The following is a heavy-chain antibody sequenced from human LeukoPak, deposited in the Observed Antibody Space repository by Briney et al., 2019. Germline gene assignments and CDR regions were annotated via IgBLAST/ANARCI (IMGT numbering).Heavy chain of an antibody. CDR2: IYSGGST. Sequence: GGSLRLSCAASGFTVSSNYMSWVRQAPGKGLEWVSVIYSGGSTYYADSVKGRFTISRDNPKNTLYLQMNSLGAEDTAVYYCARDRGSYGLDYWGQGTLVTVSS. V-gene: IGHV3-53*01. J-gene: IGHJ4*02. CDR1: GFTVSSNY. CDR3: ARDRGSYGLDY. D-gene: IGHD5-18*01.